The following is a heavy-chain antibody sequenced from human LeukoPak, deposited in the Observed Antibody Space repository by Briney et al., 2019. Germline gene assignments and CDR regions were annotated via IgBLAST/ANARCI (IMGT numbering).Heavy chain of an antibody. D-gene: IGHD3-22*01. V-gene: IGHV3-7*01. CDR2: IKKDGSEK. Sequence: GGSLRLSCAASGFTLSTYSMSWVRQAPGKGLEWVANIKKDGSEKYYVDSVKGRFTISRDNAKNSLFLQMNSLRAEDTAVYYCARDKDSFDSGGSYLDAFDIWGHGTMVTVSS. CDR1: GFTLSTYS. J-gene: IGHJ3*02. CDR3: ARDKDSFDSGGSYLDAFDI.